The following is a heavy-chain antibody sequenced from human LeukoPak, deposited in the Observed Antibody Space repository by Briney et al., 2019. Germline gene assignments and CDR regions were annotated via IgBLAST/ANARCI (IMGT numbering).Heavy chain of an antibody. V-gene: IGHV3-20*04. CDR2: INWNGGST. Sequence: GGSLRLSCAASGFTFDDYGMSWVRQAPGKGLEWVSGINWNGGSTGYADSVKGRFTISRDNAKNSLYLQMNSLRAEDTAVYYCARGSGWYYFDYWGQGTLVTVSS. J-gene: IGHJ4*02. D-gene: IGHD6-19*01. CDR3: ARGSGWYYFDY. CDR1: GFTFDDYG.